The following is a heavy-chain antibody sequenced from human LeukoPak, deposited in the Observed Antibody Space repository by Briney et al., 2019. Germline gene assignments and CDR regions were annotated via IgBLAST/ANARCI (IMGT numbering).Heavy chain of an antibody. D-gene: IGHD3-10*01. Sequence: GGSLRLSCAASGFTLSSYWMSWVRQAPGKGLEWVANIKEDGSEKYYVDSVKGRFTISRDNAKNSLYLHMNSLTAEDTAMYYCTRDWVAGVPFDAFDIWGQGTMVSVSS. J-gene: IGHJ3*02. V-gene: IGHV3-7*03. CDR1: GFTLSSYW. CDR3: TRDWVAGVPFDAFDI. CDR2: IKEDGSEK.